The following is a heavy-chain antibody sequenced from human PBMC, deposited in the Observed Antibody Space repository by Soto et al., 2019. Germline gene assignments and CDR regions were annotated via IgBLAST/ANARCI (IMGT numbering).Heavy chain of an antibody. CDR1: GGTFSSYT. CDR2: IIPVLGIA. V-gene: IGHV1-69*04. CDR3: ARDQSYGSGSYYFNWFDP. J-gene: IGHJ5*02. Sequence: VKVSCKASGGTFSSYTISWVRQAPGQGLEWMGRIIPVLGIANYAQKFQGRVTITADKSTSTAYMELSSLRSEDTAVYYCARDQSYGSGSYYFNWFDPWGQGTLVTVSS. D-gene: IGHD3-10*01.